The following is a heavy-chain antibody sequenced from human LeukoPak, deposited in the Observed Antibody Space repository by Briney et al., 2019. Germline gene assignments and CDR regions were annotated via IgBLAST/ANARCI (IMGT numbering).Heavy chain of an antibody. CDR3: ARAGRDGYNPPYYFDY. CDR2: INPNSGGT. Sequence: GASVKVSCKASGYTFTGYYMHWVRQAPGQGLEWMGRINPNSGGTNYAQKFQGRVTITTDESTSTAYMELSSLRSEDTAVYYCARAGRDGYNPPYYFDYWGQGTLVTVSS. D-gene: IGHD5-24*01. CDR1: GYTFTGYY. J-gene: IGHJ4*02. V-gene: IGHV1-2*06.